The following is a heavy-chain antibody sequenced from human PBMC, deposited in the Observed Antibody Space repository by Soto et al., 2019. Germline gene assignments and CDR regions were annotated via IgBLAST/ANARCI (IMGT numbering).Heavy chain of an antibody. J-gene: IGHJ5*02. D-gene: IGHD2-2*02. CDR3: ARLGVPAAIRSWFDP. V-gene: IGHV1-18*04. CDR1: GYTFTSYG. CDR2: ISAYNGNT. Sequence: ASVKVSCKASGYTFTSYGISWVRQAPGQGLEWMGWISAYNGNTNYAQKLQGRVTMTTDTSTSTAYMELRSLRSDDTAVYYCARLGVPAAIRSWFDPWGQGTLVTVSS.